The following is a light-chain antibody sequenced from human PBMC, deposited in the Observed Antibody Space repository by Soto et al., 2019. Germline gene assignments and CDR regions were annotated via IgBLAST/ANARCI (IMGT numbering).Light chain of an antibody. CDR1: ERISSY. CDR2: AAS. J-gene: IGKJ1*01. Sequence: DIQMTQSPASVSASVGDRVTITWRASERISSYLNWYQQKPGKAPKLLIYAASSLQSGVPSRFSGSGSGTDFTLPISSLQPEDFATYYCQQSYSTLTWTFGQGTKVDIK. V-gene: IGKV1-39*01. CDR3: QQSYSTLTWT.